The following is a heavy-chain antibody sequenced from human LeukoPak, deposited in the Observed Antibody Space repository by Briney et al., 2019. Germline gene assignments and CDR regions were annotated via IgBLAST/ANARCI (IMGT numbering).Heavy chain of an antibody. CDR3: ASQEYSSSWYYFDY. CDR2: IYYSGST. Sequence: SETLSLTCTVSGGSISSSSYYWGWIRQPPGKGLEWIGSIYYSGSTYYNPSLKSRVTISVDTSKNQFSLKLSSVTAADTAVYYCASQEYSSSWYYFDYWGQGTLVTVSS. CDR1: GGSISSSSYY. D-gene: IGHD6-13*01. V-gene: IGHV4-39*01. J-gene: IGHJ4*02.